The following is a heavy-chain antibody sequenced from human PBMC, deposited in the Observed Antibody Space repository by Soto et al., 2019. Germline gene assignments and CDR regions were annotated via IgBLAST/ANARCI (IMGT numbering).Heavy chain of an antibody. CDR3: TPTYYDFWSGNKKIYYYYCYMDV. CDR2: IRSKANSYAT. D-gene: IGHD3-3*01. Sequence: GSLRLSCAASGFTFSGSAMHCVRQASGKGLEWVGRIRSKANSYATAYAASVKGRFTISRDDSKNTAYLQMNSLKTEDTAVYYCTPTYYDFWSGNKKIYYYYCYMDVWGKGTTVTVSS. CDR1: GFTFSGSA. V-gene: IGHV3-73*01. J-gene: IGHJ6*03.